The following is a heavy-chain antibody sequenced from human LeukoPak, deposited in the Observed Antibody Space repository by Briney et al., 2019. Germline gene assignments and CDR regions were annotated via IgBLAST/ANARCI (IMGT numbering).Heavy chain of an antibody. CDR1: GFTFSSYA. V-gene: IGHV3-30-3*01. CDR2: ISYDGSNK. J-gene: IGHJ3*02. CDR3: ARGDKLGYYYDSSAVGDAFDI. Sequence: GGSLRLSCAASGFTFSSYAMHWVRQAPGKGLEWVAVISYDGSNKYYADSVKGRFTISRDNSKNTLYLQMNSLRAEDTAVYYCARGDKLGYYYDSSAVGDAFDIWGQGTMVTVSS. D-gene: IGHD3-22*01.